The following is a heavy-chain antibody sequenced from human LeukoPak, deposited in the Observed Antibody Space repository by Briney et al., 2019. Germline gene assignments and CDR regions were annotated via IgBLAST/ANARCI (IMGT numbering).Heavy chain of an antibody. CDR3: ARETALGRGNWFDP. Sequence: ASVKVSCKASGYTFTGYYMHWVRQAPGQGLEWMGWINPNSGGTNYAQKFQGRVTMTRDTSISTAYMELSRLRSDDTAVYYCARETALGRGNWFDPWGQGTLVTVSS. CDR2: INPNSGGT. V-gene: IGHV1-2*02. J-gene: IGHJ5*02. CDR1: GYTFTGYY. D-gene: IGHD3-10*01.